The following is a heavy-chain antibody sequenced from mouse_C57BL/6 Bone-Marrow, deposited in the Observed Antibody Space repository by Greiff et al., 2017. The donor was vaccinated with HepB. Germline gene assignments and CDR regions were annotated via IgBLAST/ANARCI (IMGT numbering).Heavy chain of an antibody. CDR1: GYTFTSYW. CDR3: ARRIYDGYLYFDY. CDR2: IDPNSGGT. J-gene: IGHJ2*01. V-gene: IGHV1-72*01. D-gene: IGHD2-3*01. Sequence: QVQLQQPGAELVKPGASVKLSCKASGYTFTSYWMHWVKQRPGRGLEWIGRIDPNSGGTKYNEKFKSKATLTVDKPSSTAYIQLSSLTSEDSAVYYCARRIYDGYLYFDYWGQGTTLTVSS.